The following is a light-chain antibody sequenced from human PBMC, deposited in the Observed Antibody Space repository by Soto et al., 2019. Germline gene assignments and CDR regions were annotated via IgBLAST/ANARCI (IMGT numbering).Light chain of an antibody. J-gene: IGLJ1*01. CDR3: DSWDSRLRAYV. CDR2: VDN. CDR1: SSNVGCNS. Sequence: QSVLTQPPSVAAAPGQRVTISCPGSSSNVGCNSVSWYQQLPWTAHKLLGYVDNERPSGLHDRFAGSESSTSDTLGVPRFQPGDGADYYCDSWDSRLRAYVFGTGTKVTAL. V-gene: IGLV1-51*01.